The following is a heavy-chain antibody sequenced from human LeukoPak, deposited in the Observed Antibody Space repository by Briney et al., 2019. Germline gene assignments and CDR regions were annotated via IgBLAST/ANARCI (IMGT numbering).Heavy chain of an antibody. D-gene: IGHD4/OR15-4a*01. J-gene: IGHJ4*02. CDR3: VRGYGGNTFDY. Sequence: PGGSLRLSCAASGFTFSSYWMHWVRQAPGKGLVWVSRINSDGSSTIYADAVKSRYTISRDNAKNTLYLQMNSLRAEDTAVYYCVRGYGGNTFDYWGQGTLATVSS. V-gene: IGHV3-74*01. CDR2: INSDGSST. CDR1: GFTFSSYW.